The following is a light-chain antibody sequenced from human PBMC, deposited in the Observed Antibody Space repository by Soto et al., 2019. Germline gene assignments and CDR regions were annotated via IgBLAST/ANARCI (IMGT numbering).Light chain of an antibody. J-gene: IGLJ3*02. CDR2: EDS. CDR1: SSDVGSHNL. V-gene: IGLV2-23*01. CDR3: CSYASGSTWV. Sequence: QSALTQPASVSGSPGQSITISCTGTSSDVGSHNLVSWYQQHPGKAPKIIISEDSKRPSGISNRFSGSKSGNTASLTISGLQAEDEAYYYCCSYASGSTWVFGGGTQLTVL.